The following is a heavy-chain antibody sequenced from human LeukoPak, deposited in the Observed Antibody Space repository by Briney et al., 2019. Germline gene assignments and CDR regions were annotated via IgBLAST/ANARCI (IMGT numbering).Heavy chain of an antibody. D-gene: IGHD2-15*01. J-gene: IGHJ4*02. CDR2: TWYDGSNK. V-gene: IGHV3-33*01. CDR3: ARDHSLLYFDY. Sequence: TGGSLSLSCAASGFTFSSYGMHWVRQAPGKGLEWVALTWYDGSNKSYGDSVKGRFTISRDNSKNTLYLQMSSLRAEDTAVYYCARDHSLLYFDYWGQGTLVTVSS. CDR1: GFTFSSYG.